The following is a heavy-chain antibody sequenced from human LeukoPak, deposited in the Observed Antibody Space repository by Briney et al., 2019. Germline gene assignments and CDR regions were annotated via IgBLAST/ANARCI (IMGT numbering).Heavy chain of an antibody. J-gene: IGHJ4*02. D-gene: IGHD1/OR15-1a*01. V-gene: IGHV1-24*01. CDR1: GFSLTELS. CDR3: ARDGWNNGWTPFDY. CDR2: FDPEHGEA. Sequence: GASVKVSCKVSGFSLTELSIHWVRQAPGKGLEWVGGFDPEHGEAVYAQRFRARVIPTEDTPTNTAYMEVTSLSADDTAVYYCARDGWNNGWTPFDYWGQGTLVTVSS.